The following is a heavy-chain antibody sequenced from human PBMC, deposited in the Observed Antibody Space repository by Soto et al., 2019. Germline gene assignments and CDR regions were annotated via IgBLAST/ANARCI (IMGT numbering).Heavy chain of an antibody. CDR3: ARGQYSSSWYRSDPYYFDS. CDR2: IGTAGDT. CDR1: GFTFSSYD. J-gene: IGHJ4*02. Sequence: GGSLRLSCAASGFTFSSYDMHWVRQATGKGLEWVSAIGTAGDTYYPGSVKGRFTISRENAKNSLYLQMNSLRAEDTAVYYCARGQYSSSWYRSDPYYFDSWGQGTLVTVSS. V-gene: IGHV3-13*01. D-gene: IGHD6-13*01.